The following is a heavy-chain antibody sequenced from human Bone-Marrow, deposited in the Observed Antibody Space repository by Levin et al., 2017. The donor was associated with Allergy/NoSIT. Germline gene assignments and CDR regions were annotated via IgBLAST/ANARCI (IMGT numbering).Heavy chain of an antibody. D-gene: IGHD1-1*01. Sequence: KRGESLKISCKGFGYNFTNYWIGWVRQMPGKGLEWMAMIYPGDSDTRYSPSFQGQVTISADKSISTAYLQWSSLKASDTAMYYCSRQGTTGTTDKYLCYGMDVWGHGTPVTVSS. CDR1: GYNFTNYW. J-gene: IGHJ6*02. CDR3: SRQGTTGTTDKYLCYGMDV. V-gene: IGHV5-51*01. CDR2: IYPGDSDT.